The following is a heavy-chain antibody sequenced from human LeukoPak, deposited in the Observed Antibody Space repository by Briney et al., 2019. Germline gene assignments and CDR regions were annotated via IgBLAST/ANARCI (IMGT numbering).Heavy chain of an antibody. J-gene: IGHJ5*02. CDR1: GGAISGYY. D-gene: IGHD1-1*01. CDR2: IYYTGST. Sequence: PSETLSLTCTVSGGAISGYYWSWIRQPPGKGLEWIAFIYYTGSTNYNPSLKSRVTISVDTSKNQFSLKLTSVTAADTAVYYCARGGTGKANWFDPWGQGTLVTVSS. CDR3: ARGGTGKANWFDP. V-gene: IGHV4-59*01.